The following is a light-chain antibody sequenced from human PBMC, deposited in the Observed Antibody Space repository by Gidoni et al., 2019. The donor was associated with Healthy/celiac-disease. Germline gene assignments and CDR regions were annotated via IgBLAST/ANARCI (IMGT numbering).Light chain of an antibody. CDR1: QSASSSY. Sequence: EIVSTQSSGTPSLPPEERATLSYRASQSASSSYLAWYQQKPGQAPRLLIYGASSRAAGVPDGFSSGRSGANFALTISRLGPEDVAVCYYQQYGSSPYTFGQGTKLEIK. CDR2: GAS. CDR3: QQYGSSPYT. J-gene: IGKJ2*01. V-gene: IGKV3-20*01.